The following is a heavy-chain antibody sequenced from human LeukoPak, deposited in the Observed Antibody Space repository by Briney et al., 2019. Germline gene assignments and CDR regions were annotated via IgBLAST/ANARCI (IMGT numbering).Heavy chain of an antibody. CDR1: GFTFSTFA. CDR3: ATYRQVLLPFES. J-gene: IGHJ4*02. Sequence: GGSLRLSCATSGFTFSTFAMIWVRQPPGKGLEWVSSIFPSGGEIHYADSVRGRFTISRDNSKSILSLQMNSLRAEDTAIYYCATYRQVLLPFESWGQGTLVTVSS. CDR2: IFPSGGEI. D-gene: IGHD5-18*01. V-gene: IGHV3-23*01.